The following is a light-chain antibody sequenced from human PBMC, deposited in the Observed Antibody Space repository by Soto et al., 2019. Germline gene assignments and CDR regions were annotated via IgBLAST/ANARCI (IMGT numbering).Light chain of an antibody. CDR3: CSYAGSYV. Sequence: QSVLTRPRSVSGSPGQSVTISCTGTSSDVGGYNYVSWYQQHPGKAPKLMIYDVSKRPSGVPDRFSGSKSGNTASLTISGLQAEDEADYYCCSYAGSYVFGTGTKVTV. V-gene: IGLV2-11*01. CDR1: SSDVGGYNY. CDR2: DVS. J-gene: IGLJ1*01.